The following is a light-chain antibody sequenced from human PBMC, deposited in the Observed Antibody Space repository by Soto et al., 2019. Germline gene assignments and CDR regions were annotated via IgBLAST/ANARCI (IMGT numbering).Light chain of an antibody. CDR1: QSISSW. CDR3: QQYNSYSPWT. CDR2: DAS. J-gene: IGKJ1*01. Sequence: DIQMTQSPSTPSASVGDRVTITSRASQSISSWLAWYQQKPGKAPKLLIYDASSLESGVPSRFSGSGSGTEFTLTISRLQPDDFATYYCQQYNSYSPWTFGQGTKVDIK. V-gene: IGKV1-5*01.